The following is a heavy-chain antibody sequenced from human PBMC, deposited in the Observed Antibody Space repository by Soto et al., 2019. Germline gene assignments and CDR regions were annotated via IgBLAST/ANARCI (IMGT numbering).Heavy chain of an antibody. Sequence: QVQLVESEGGVVQPGRSLRLSCTASGFTFSNYGMHWVRQAPGKGLEWVTVISYDGNVAYYADSVKGRFTSSRDNSQNPLYLQMNSLRTEDSAVNYCAKEGPIPIWDFDHWGQGIVVSVSS. CDR2: ISYDGNVA. J-gene: IGHJ4*02. CDR3: AKEGPIPIWDFDH. V-gene: IGHV3-30*18. CDR1: GFTFSNYG. D-gene: IGHD7-27*01.